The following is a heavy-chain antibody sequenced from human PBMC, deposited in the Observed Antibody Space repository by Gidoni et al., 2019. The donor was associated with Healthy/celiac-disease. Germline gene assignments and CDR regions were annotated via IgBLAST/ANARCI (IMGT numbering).Heavy chain of an antibody. Sequence: QVQLVESGGGVVQPGRSLRLSCAASGFPFSSYGMHWVRQAPGKGLEWVAVISYDGSNKYYADSVKGRFTISRDNSKNTLYLQMNSLRAEDTAVYYCAKDIWAAANPYYYGMDVWGQGTTVTVSS. J-gene: IGHJ6*02. CDR2: ISYDGSNK. CDR3: AKDIWAAANPYYYGMDV. V-gene: IGHV3-30*18. D-gene: IGHD2-2*01. CDR1: GFPFSSYG.